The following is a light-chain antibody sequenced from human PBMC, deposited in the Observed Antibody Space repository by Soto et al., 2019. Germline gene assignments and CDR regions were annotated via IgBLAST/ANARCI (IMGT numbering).Light chain of an antibody. CDR3: QQYNNWPPYT. CDR1: QNIGSN. CDR2: GAS. V-gene: IGKV3-15*01. Sequence: EVVMTQSPATLSASPGDRVILSCRASQNIGSNLAWYQQRPGQAPRLLMYGASTRATETPARFSGSGSATDFTLTISSLQSEDFAVYYCQQYNNWPPYTFXQGTKVDIK. J-gene: IGKJ2*01.